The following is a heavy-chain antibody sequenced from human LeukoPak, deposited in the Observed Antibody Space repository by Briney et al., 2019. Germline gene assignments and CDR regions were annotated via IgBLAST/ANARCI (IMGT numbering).Heavy chain of an antibody. CDR3: AKVGEFGNIVATRRAFDI. V-gene: IGHV3-30*18. Sequence: GGSLRLSCAASGFTFSSYGMHWVRQAPGKGLEWVAVISYDGSNKYYADSVKGRFTISRDNSKNTLYLQMNSLRAEDTAVYYCAKVGEFGNIVATRRAFDIWGQGTMVTVSS. CDR1: GFTFSSYG. J-gene: IGHJ3*02. CDR2: ISYDGSNK. D-gene: IGHD5-12*01.